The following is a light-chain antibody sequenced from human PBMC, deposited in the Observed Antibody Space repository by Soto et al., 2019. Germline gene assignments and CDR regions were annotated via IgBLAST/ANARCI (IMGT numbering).Light chain of an antibody. CDR3: CSYAGSYTV. CDR1: SSDVGGYNY. Sequence: QSALTQPASVSGSPGQSITISCTGTSSDVGGYNYVSWYQQHPGKAPKLMIYDVSNRPSGVPDRFSGSHSGNTASLTISGLQAEDEADYYCCSYAGSYTVFGGGTKLTVL. J-gene: IGLJ2*01. CDR2: DVS. V-gene: IGLV2-11*01.